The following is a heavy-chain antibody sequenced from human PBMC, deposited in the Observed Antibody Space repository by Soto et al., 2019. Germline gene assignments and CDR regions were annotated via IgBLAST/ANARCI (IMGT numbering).Heavy chain of an antibody. Sequence: EVQLVESGGGLVQPGGSLRLSCAASGFTFSDHYMDWVRQAPGKGLEWVGRIRNKANSYTTQYAASVKGRFTISRDYSQNSLYLQMNSLKNEDTAVYYCTRDAAGFDYWGQGTLVTVSS. CDR3: TRDAAGFDY. CDR1: GFTFSDHY. CDR2: IRNKANSYTT. J-gene: IGHJ4*02. V-gene: IGHV3-72*01. D-gene: IGHD6-13*01.